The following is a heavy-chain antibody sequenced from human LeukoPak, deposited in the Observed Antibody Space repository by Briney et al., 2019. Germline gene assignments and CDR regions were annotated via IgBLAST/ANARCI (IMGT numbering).Heavy chain of an antibody. CDR3: ARDPSASIAVAGDY. CDR1: GGTFSSYT. D-gene: IGHD6-19*01. Sequence: AASVKVSCKASGGTFSSYTISWVRQAPGQGLEWMGRIIPILGIANYAQKFQGRVTITADKSTSTAYMELSSLRSEDTAVYYCARDPSASIAVAGDYRGQGTLVTVSS. CDR2: IIPILGIA. V-gene: IGHV1-69*04. J-gene: IGHJ4*02.